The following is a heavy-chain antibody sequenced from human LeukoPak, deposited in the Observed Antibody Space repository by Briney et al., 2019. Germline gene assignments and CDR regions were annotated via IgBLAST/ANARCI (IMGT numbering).Heavy chain of an antibody. CDR1: GFTFSSYS. CDR3: ARDRYSGSYWADY. CDR2: ISSGSSYI. D-gene: IGHD1-26*01. J-gene: IGHJ4*02. Sequence: GGSLRLSCAASGFTFSSYSMNWVRQAPGKGLEWVSSISSGSSYIYYADSVKGRFTISRDNAKNSLYLQMNSLRAEDTAVYYCARDRYSGSYWADYWGQGTLVTVSS. V-gene: IGHV3-21*01.